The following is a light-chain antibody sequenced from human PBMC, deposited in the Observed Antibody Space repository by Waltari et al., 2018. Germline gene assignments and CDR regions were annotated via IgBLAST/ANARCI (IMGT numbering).Light chain of an antibody. V-gene: IGLV3-10*01. J-gene: IGLJ2*01. CDR2: QDT. CDR3: YSTEDAGHHRV. Sequence: SYDLTQTPSVSVSPGQTARITCSGDALSKKFAYCFHQKSGQAPILVIYQDTQRPAGIPERFSGSSSGTMATLTISGARVEDEADYYCYSTEDAGHHRVFGGGTKVTVL. CDR1: ALSKKF.